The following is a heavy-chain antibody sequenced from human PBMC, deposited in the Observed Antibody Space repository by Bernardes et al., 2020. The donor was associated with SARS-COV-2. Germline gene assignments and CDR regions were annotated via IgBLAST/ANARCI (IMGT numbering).Heavy chain of an antibody. CDR2: IWYDGSHK. D-gene: IGHD4-17*01. Sequence: GGSLRLSCAASGFTFSSYGVHWVRQAPGKGLEWVAMIWYDGSHKYYADPVKGRFAISRDNSKNTVYLEMNSLRAEDTAFYYCARDYYGDFARVDYWGQGTLVTVSS. CDR3: ARDYYGDFARVDY. V-gene: IGHV3-33*01. CDR1: GFTFSSYG. J-gene: IGHJ4*02.